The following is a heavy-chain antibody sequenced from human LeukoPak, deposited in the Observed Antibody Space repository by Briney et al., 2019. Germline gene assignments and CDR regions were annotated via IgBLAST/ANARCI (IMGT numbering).Heavy chain of an antibody. V-gene: IGHV3-23*01. Sequence: GGSLRLSCAASGFTFSSYAMSWVRQAPGKGLEWVSAISGSGGSTYYADSVKGRFTISRDNAKNSLYLQMNSLRAEDTAVYYCARDLNKGAEYFQHWGQGTLVTVSS. CDR1: GFTFSSYA. CDR2: ISGSGGST. J-gene: IGHJ1*01. CDR3: ARDLNKGAEYFQH.